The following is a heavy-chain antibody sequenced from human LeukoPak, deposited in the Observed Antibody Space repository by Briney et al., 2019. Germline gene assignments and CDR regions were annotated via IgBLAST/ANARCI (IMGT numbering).Heavy chain of an antibody. Sequence: GGSLRLSCTASGFIFSRYGMHWVRQAPGKGLEWVALIRFDGSNRYYADSVKGRFSISRDNGKNSLYLQMHSLRAEDTYVYYCARDLGSHFDFWGQGTLVPVSS. CDR1: GFIFSRYG. CDR3: ARDLGSHFDF. V-gene: IGHV3-30*02. D-gene: IGHD2-15*01. CDR2: IRFDGSNR. J-gene: IGHJ4*02.